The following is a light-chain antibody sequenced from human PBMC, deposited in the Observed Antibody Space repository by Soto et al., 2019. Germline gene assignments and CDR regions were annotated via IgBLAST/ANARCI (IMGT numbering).Light chain of an antibody. Sequence: DIQITQSPSSLSASVGDRVTITCRASQSISSYLNWYQQKPGKAPKLLIYAASSLQGGVPSRFSSSGSGTEFTLTISILQSEDFATYYCQQSYSTPPTFGQGNKLEIK. CDR1: QSISSY. V-gene: IGKV1-39*01. J-gene: IGKJ2*01. CDR3: QQSYSTPPT. CDR2: AAS.